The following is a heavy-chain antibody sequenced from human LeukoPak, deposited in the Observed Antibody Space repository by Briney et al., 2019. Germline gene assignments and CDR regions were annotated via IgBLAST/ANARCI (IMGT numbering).Heavy chain of an antibody. J-gene: IGHJ6*02. CDR2: INPNSGGT. V-gene: IGHV1-2*02. D-gene: IGHD4-17*01. CDR3: ARVRTTLRNYCYGMDV. Sequence: ASVKVSCKASGYTFTGYYMHWVRQAPGQGLEWMGWINPNSGGTNYAQKFQGRVTMTRDTSISTAYMELSRLRSDDTAVYYCARVRTTLRNYCYGMDVWGQGTTVTVSS. CDR1: GYTFTGYY.